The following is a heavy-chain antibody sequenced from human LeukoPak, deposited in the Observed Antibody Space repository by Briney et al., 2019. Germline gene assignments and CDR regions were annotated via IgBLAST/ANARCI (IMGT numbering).Heavy chain of an antibody. CDR3: AKGGLRYFDWLFDY. D-gene: IGHD3-9*01. CDR2: ISGSGGST. J-gene: IGHJ4*02. V-gene: IGHV3-23*01. CDR1: GFTFSSYA. Sequence: GGSLRLSCAASGFTFSSYAMSWVRQAPGKGLEWVSAISGSGGSTYYADSVKGRFTISRDNSKNKLYLQMNSLRAEDTAVYYCAKGGLRYFDWLFDYWGQGTLVTVSS.